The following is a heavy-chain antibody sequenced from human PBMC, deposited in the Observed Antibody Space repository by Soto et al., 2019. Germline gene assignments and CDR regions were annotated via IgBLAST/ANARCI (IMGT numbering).Heavy chain of an antibody. CDR2: ISGSGIT. CDR3: AKDYLRWAQS. J-gene: IGHJ5*02. D-gene: IGHD1-26*01. V-gene: IGHV3-23*01. Sequence: VQLLESGGGLERPGGSLRLSCAASGFTFNDYGMSWVRQAPGKGLEWVSAISGSGITFYADSVKGRFIISRDNSKNTLYLQMNSLRAEDTAVYYCAKDYLRWAQSWGQGTLVTVSS. CDR1: GFTFNDYG.